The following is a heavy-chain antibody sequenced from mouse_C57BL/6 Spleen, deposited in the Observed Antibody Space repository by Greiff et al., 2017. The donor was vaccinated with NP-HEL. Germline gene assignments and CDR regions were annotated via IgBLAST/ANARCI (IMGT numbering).Heavy chain of an antibody. CDR1: GYTFTSYW. V-gene: IGHV1-72*01. Sequence: QVQLKQPGAELVKPGASVKLSCKASGYTFTSYWMHWVKQRPGRGLEWIGRIDPNSGGTKYNEKFKSKATLTVDKPSSTAYMQLSSLTSEDSAVYYCASEIYYYGSSYLDYWGQGTTLTVSS. CDR2: IDPNSGGT. CDR3: ASEIYYYGSSYLDY. D-gene: IGHD1-1*01. J-gene: IGHJ2*01.